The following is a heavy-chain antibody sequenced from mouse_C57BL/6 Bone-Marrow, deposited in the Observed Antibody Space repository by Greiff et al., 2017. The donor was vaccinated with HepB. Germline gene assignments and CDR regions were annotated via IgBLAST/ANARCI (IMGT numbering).Heavy chain of an antibody. D-gene: IGHD2-4*01. Sequence: EVQLKESGPVLVKPGASVKMSCKASGYTFTDYYMNWVKQSHGKSLEWIGVINPYNGGTSYNQKFKGKATLTVDKSSSTAYMELNSLTSEDSAVYYCARASMIKRWYFDVWGTGTTVTVSS. V-gene: IGHV1-19*01. J-gene: IGHJ1*03. CDR2: INPYNGGT. CDR3: ARASMIKRWYFDV. CDR1: GYTFTDYY.